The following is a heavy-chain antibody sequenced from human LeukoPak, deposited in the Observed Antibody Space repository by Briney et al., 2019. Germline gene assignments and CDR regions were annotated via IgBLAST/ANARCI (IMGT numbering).Heavy chain of an antibody. J-gene: IGHJ3*02. CDR2: ISYDGSNK. CDR1: GFTFSSYA. V-gene: IGHV3-30*04. Sequence: GRSLRLSCAASGFTFSSYAMHWVRQAPGKGLEWVAVISYDGSNKYYADSVKGRFTISRDNSKNTLYLQMNILRPEDTAVYYCAKATGGVIYDKDVFHMWGEGAMVTVSS. CDR3: AKATGGVIYDKDVFHM. D-gene: IGHD3-16*01.